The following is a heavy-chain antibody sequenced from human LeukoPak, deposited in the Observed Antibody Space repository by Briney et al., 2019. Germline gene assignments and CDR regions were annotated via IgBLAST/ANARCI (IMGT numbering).Heavy chain of an antibody. J-gene: IGHJ4*02. Sequence: GGSLRLSCAASGVTFSSYGMHWVRQAPGKGLGWVAFIRYDGSNKYYVDSVKGRFTISRDNSKNTLYLQMSSLRAGGTAIYYCAKGSSYSYGYNDYWGQGTLVTVSS. CDR2: IRYDGSNK. D-gene: IGHD5-18*01. CDR3: AKGSSYSYGYNDY. CDR1: GVTFSSYG. V-gene: IGHV3-30*02.